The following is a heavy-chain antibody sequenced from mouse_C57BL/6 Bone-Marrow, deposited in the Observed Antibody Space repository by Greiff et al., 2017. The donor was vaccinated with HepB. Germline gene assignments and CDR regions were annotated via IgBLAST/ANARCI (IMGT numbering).Heavy chain of an antibody. CDR1: GYTFTDYY. CDR3: ARNPSYYYGSSFSYYFDY. D-gene: IGHD1-1*01. V-gene: IGHV1-75*01. Sequence: QVQLKESGPELVKPGASVKISCKASGYTFTDYYINWVKQRPGQGLEWIGWIFPGSGSTYYNEKFKGKATLTVDKSSSTAYMLLSSLTSEDSAVYFCARNPSYYYGSSFSYYFDYWGQGTTLTVSS. CDR2: IFPGSGST. J-gene: IGHJ2*01.